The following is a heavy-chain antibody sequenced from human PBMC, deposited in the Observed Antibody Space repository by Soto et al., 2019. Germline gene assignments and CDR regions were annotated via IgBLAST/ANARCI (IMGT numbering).Heavy chain of an antibody. V-gene: IGHV3-23*01. CDR2: ISGDGVYT. CDR3: AKEYSSSNKVGYFFDY. D-gene: IGHD6-13*01. CDR1: GFTFNSFG. J-gene: IGHJ4*02. Sequence: WGSLRLSCSASGFTFNSFGMNWGRQAPGKGLECVSAISGDGVYTSYADSVKGRFTISRDNSKNTLYLQMNSLRADDTAVYYCAKEYSSSNKVGYFFDYWGQGTLVTVSS.